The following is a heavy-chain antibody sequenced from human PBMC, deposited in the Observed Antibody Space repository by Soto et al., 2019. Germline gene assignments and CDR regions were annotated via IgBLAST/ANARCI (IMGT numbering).Heavy chain of an antibody. V-gene: IGHV1-69*11. CDR2: IVPSLDTT. Sequence: QVHLVQSGTEVKKPGSSVKVSGKASGGTFSSSDFSWVRQAPGQGLEWMGMIVPSLDTTNYAQKFQARVTMTADEVTSTAYMELRSLRSEYTAVYYCARWPQPRYTADPYAVDVWGQGTRVIVSS. CDR3: ARWPQPRYTADPYAVDV. J-gene: IGHJ6*02. CDR1: GGTFSSSD. D-gene: IGHD3-16*02.